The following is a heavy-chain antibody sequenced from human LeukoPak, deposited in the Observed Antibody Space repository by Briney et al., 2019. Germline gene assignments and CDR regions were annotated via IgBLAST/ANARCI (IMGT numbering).Heavy chain of an antibody. V-gene: IGHV3-23*01. CDR2: ISGSGGST. CDR3: AKTVLWFGELFSFDY. Sequence: GGSLRLSCAASGFTFSSYAMSWVRQAPGKGLEWVSAISGSGGSTYYADSVKGRFTISRDNSKNTLYLQMNSLRAEDTAVYYCAKTVLWFGELFSFDYWGQGTLVTVSS. CDR1: GFTFSSYA. D-gene: IGHD3-10*01. J-gene: IGHJ4*02.